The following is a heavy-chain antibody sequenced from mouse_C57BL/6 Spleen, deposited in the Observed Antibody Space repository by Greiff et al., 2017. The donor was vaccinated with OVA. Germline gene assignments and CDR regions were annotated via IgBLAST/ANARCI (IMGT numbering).Heavy chain of an antibody. CDR2: IDPSDSYT. Sequence: QVQLQQPGAELVMPGASVKLSCKASGYTFTSYWMHWVRQTPGQGLEWVGEIDPSDSYTNYTQTLKGRSTFSVDKSYNTAYLQLSSLTSEDAAVLYCATWVSYDYGGYWDSGGKGT. CDR3: ATWVSYDYGGYWDS. J-gene: IGHJ4*01. D-gene: IGHD2-4*01. CDR1: GYTFTSYW. V-gene: IGHV1-69*01.